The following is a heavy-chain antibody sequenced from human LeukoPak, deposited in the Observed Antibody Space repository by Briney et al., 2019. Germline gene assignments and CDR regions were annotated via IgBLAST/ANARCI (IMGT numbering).Heavy chain of an antibody. Sequence: EASVTVSCKASGGTFSSYAISWVRQAPGQGLEWMGGIIPIFGTANYAQKFQGRVTITADDSTSTAYMELSSLRSEDTAVYYCARGPSGYYVPWGQGTLVTVSS. J-gene: IGHJ5*02. D-gene: IGHD3-22*01. V-gene: IGHV1-69*13. CDR3: ARGPSGYYVP. CDR1: GGTFSSYA. CDR2: IIPIFGTA.